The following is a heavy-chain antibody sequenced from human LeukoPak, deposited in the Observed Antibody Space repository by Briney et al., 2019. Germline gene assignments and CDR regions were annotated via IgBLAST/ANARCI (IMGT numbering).Heavy chain of an antibody. V-gene: IGHV3-23*01. CDR3: TRDYIDGATFADN. D-gene: IGHD1-26*01. J-gene: IGHJ4*02. CDR1: GFTFSSYA. Sequence: GGSLRLSCAASGFTFSSYAMSWVRQAPGKGLEWVSAISGSGGSTYYADSVKGRFTISRDNSKNTLYLQMNSLRAEDTAIYYCTRDYIDGATFADNWGQGTLVTVSS. CDR2: ISGSGGST.